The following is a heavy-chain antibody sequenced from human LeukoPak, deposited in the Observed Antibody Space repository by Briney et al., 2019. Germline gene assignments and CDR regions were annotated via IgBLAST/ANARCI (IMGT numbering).Heavy chain of an antibody. CDR1: GYTFTSYG. CDR3: ARTYCSSTSCFFPGADNWFDP. J-gene: IGHJ5*02. CDR2: INVYNGNT. D-gene: IGHD2-2*01. Sequence: ASVKVSCKASGYTFTSYGINWVRQAPGQGLEWMGWINVYNGNTNNAQKLQGRVTMTTDTSTSTAYMELRSLRSDDTAVYYCARTYCSSTSCFFPGADNWFDPWGQGTLVTVSS. V-gene: IGHV1-18*01.